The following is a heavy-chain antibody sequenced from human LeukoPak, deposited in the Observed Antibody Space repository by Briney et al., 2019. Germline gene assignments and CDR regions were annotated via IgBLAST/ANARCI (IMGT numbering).Heavy chain of an antibody. Sequence: SETLSLTCAVYGGSFSGYYWSWIRQPPGKGLEWIGEINHSGSTNYNPSLKSRVTISVDTSKNQFSLKLSSVTAADTAVYYCARFRYYYGSGSDYFDYWGQGTLVTVSS. V-gene: IGHV4-34*01. CDR3: ARFRYYYGSGSDYFDY. J-gene: IGHJ4*02. D-gene: IGHD3-10*01. CDR1: GGSFSGYY. CDR2: INHSGST.